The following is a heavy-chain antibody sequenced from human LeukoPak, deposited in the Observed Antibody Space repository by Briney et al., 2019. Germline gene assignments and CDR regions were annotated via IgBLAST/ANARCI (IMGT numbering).Heavy chain of an antibody. CDR2: ISSGSTYI. CDR3: ARCLYYYDSSGFDY. D-gene: IGHD3-22*01. V-gene: IGHV3-11*01. CDR1: GFTFSDSY. J-gene: IGHJ4*02. Sequence: KPGGSLRLSCAASGFTFSDSYMSWIRQVPGKGLEWVSSISSGSTYIYNADSVQGRFTISRDNAKNSLYLQMNSLRAEDTAVYYCARCLYYYDSSGFDYWGQGTLVTVSS.